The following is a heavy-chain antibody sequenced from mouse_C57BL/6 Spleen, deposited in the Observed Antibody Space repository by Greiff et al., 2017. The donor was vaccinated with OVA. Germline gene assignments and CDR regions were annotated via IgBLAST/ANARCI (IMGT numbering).Heavy chain of an antibody. CDR3: AGSNPAWFAY. V-gene: IGHV1-26*01. Sequence: EVQLQQSGPELVKPGASVKISCKASGYTFTDYYMNWVKQSHGKSLEWIGDINPNNGGTSYNQKFKGKATLTVDKSSSTAYMELRSLTSEDSAVYYCAGSNPAWFAYWGQGTLVTVSA. CDR2: INPNNGGT. CDR1: GYTFTDYY. D-gene: IGHD2-5*01. J-gene: IGHJ3*01.